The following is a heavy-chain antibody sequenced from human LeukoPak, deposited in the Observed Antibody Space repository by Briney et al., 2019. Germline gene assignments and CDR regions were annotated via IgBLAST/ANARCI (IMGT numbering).Heavy chain of an antibody. CDR1: GYTFTSYY. J-gene: IGHJ6*02. Sequence: ASVKVSCKSSGYTFTSYYMHWVRQAPGQRLEWMGIINTSGCSTSYAQKFQGRVTMTRDTSTSTVYTELSSLRCEDTAVYSCAYLDVWGQGTTVTVSS. CDR2: INTSGCST. V-gene: IGHV1-46*01. CDR3: AYLDV.